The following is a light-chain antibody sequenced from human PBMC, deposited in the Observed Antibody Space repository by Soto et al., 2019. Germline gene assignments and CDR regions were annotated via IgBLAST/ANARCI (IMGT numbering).Light chain of an antibody. J-gene: IGKJ3*01. Sequence: EIVLTQSPGTLSLSPGERATLSCRASQSVRSRYLAWYQQKPGQAPRLLIYGASSRASGIPDRFSGSGSGTDVSLIISRLEPEDFAVYYCQQYGGSPFTFGPGTKVDIK. CDR1: QSVRSRY. V-gene: IGKV3-20*01. CDR2: GAS. CDR3: QQYGGSPFT.